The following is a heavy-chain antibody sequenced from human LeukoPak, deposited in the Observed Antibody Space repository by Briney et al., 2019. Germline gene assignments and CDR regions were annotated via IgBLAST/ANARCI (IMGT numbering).Heavy chain of an antibody. J-gene: IGHJ4*02. D-gene: IGHD2-21*01. Sequence: GASVKVSCKASGHTFTGYYMHWVRQAPGQGLEWMGWINPNSGGINYAQKFQGRVTMTRDASISTAYMELSRLRSDDTAVYYCAGDFDCGGDCSGLDYWGQGTLVTVSS. CDR1: GHTFTGYY. CDR3: AGDFDCGGDCSGLDY. V-gene: IGHV1-2*02. CDR2: INPNSGGI.